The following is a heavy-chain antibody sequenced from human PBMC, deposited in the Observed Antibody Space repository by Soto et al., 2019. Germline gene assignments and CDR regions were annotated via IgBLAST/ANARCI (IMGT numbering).Heavy chain of an antibody. V-gene: IGHV4-39*01. CDR3: ARLSYDFWSGFYRPGFDF. J-gene: IGHJ4*02. CDR1: GGSVGRPVYF. D-gene: IGHD3-3*01. CDR2: ISDTETT. Sequence: PSETLSLTCTVSGGSVGRPVYFLTWVLQPPGKGLEWIASISDTETTYCNPSLKSRVALSVDASMKQFYLRLRAVTAADTAVYYCARLSYDFWSGFYRPGFDFWGQG.